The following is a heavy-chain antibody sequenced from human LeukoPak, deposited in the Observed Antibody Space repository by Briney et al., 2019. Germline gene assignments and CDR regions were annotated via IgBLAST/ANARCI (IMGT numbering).Heavy chain of an antibody. Sequence: ASVKVSCKASGYTFTGYYMHWVRQAPGQGLEWMGWINPNSGGTNYAQKFQGRVTMTRDTSISTAYMELSRLRSDDTVVYYCAREAEMATMGDWFDPWGQGTLVTVSS. CDR1: GYTFTGYY. D-gene: IGHD5-24*01. J-gene: IGHJ5*02. CDR2: INPNSGGT. V-gene: IGHV1-2*02. CDR3: AREAEMATMGDWFDP.